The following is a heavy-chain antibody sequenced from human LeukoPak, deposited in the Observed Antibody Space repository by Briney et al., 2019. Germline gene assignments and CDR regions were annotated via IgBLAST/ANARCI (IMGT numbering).Heavy chain of an antibody. J-gene: IGHJ4*02. V-gene: IGHV4-34*01. CDR3: ASRGFPLAFDY. D-gene: IGHD5-12*01. Sequence: SETLSLTCAVYGGSFSGYYWSWIRQPPGKGLEWIGEINHSGSTNYNPSLKSRVTISVDTSKNQFSQKLSSVTAADTAVYSCASRGFPLAFDYWGQGTLVTVSS. CDR2: INHSGST. CDR1: GGSFSGYY.